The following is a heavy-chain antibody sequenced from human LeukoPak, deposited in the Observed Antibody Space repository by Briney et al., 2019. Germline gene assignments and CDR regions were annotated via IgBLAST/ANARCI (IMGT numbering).Heavy chain of an antibody. Sequence: GGSLRLSCAASGFTFSSYWMSWVRQAPGKGLEWVANIKQDGSEKYYVDSVKGRFTISRDNAKNSLYLQMNSLRAEDTAVYYCARIKHGDLMYYYYYGMDVWGQGTTVTVSS. D-gene: IGHD4-17*01. CDR2: IKQDGSEK. CDR1: GFTFSSYW. J-gene: IGHJ6*02. V-gene: IGHV3-7*01. CDR3: ARIKHGDLMYYYYYGMDV.